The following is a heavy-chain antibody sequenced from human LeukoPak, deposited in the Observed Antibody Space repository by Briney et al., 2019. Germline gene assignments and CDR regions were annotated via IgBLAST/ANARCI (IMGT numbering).Heavy chain of an antibody. CDR1: GFTFTDYW. CDR3: ARRAPDY. J-gene: IGHJ4*02. V-gene: IGHV3-7*01. Sequence: TGXSLRLSCAASGFTFTDYWMTWVRQAPGKGLEWVANIKQDGSVKYYVDSVKGRLTISRDNAQNSLYLQMNSLRAEDTAVYYCARRAPDYWGQGTLVTVSS. CDR2: IKQDGSVK.